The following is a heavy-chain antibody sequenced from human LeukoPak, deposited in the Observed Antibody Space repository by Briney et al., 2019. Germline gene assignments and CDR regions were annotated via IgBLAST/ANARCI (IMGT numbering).Heavy chain of an antibody. V-gene: IGHV4-34*01. J-gene: IGHJ5*02. CDR2: INHSGST. Sequence: SETLSLTCAVYGGSFSGYYWSWIRQPPGKGLEWIGEINHSGSTNYNPSLKSRVTISVDTSKNQFSLKLSSVTAADTAVYHCARRPSTMVRGVRTFDPWGQGTLVTVSS. CDR1: GGSFSGYY. D-gene: IGHD3-10*01. CDR3: ARRPSTMVRGVRTFDP.